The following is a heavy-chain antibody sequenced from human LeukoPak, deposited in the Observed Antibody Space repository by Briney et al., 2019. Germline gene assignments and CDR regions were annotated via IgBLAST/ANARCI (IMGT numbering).Heavy chain of an antibody. Sequence: PSETLSLTCAVYGGSFSGYYWSWIRQPPGKGLEWIGEINHSGSTNYNPSLKSRVTISVDTSKNQFSLKLSSVTAADTAVYYCARGFRITMVRGVKIRGDGMDVWGKGTTVTVSS. J-gene: IGHJ6*04. CDR2: INHSGST. CDR3: ARGFRITMVRGVKIRGDGMDV. D-gene: IGHD3-10*01. V-gene: IGHV4-34*01. CDR1: GGSFSGYY.